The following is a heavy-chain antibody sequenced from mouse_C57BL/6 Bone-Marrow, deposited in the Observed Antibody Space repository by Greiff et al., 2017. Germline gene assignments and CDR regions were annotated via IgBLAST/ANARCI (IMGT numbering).Heavy chain of an antibody. V-gene: IGHV1-61*01. CDR1: GYTFTSYW. CDR3: TRRGEIYYGNYGWYYNV. Sequence: QVQLQQPGAELVRPGSSVKLSCKASGYTFTSYWMDWVKQRPGQGLEWIGNIYPSASATHYTQKFKDKATLTVDQSSSTAYMQLRSLTSEDSEVYYSTRRGEIYYGNYGWYYNVWGTGTTVTVSS. CDR2: IYPSASAT. J-gene: IGHJ1*03. D-gene: IGHD2-1*01.